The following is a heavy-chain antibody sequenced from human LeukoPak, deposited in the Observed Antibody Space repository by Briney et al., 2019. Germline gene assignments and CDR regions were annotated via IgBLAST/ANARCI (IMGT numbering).Heavy chain of an antibody. Sequence: ASVKVSCTASGYTFTSYDINWVRQATGQGLEWMGWMNPNSGNTGYAQKFQGRVTMTRNTSISTAYMELSSLRSEDTAVYYCARGGGYSYGLSVWGKGTTVTISS. CDR3: ARGGGYSYGLSV. J-gene: IGHJ6*04. CDR1: GYTFTSYD. V-gene: IGHV1-8*01. D-gene: IGHD5-18*01. CDR2: MNPNSGNT.